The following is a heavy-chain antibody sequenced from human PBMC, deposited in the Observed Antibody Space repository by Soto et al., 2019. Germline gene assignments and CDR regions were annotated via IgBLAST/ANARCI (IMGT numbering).Heavy chain of an antibody. Sequence: QVYLVQSGAEVKKPGSSVKISCKASGGIFSSNTINWVRQAAGQGLEWMGGIIPLFGTANYAEKFRGRVTITADKSTKTEYMELTSLRSEDTAVYYCASKAACGGDCYAFDSWGQGTLVTVSS. V-gene: IGHV1-69*06. CDR1: GGIFSSNT. D-gene: IGHD2-21*02. CDR2: IIPLFGTA. J-gene: IGHJ4*02. CDR3: ASKAACGGDCYAFDS.